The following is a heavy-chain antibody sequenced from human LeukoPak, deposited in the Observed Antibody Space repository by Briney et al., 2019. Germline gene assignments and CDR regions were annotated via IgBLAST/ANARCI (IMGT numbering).Heavy chain of an antibody. V-gene: IGHV3-21*01. CDR2: ISSGSSYI. Sequence: TGGSLRLSCAASGFNFNIYSMSWVRQAPGKGLEWISSISSGSSYINQADSVKGRFAISRDNTKNSVFLQMNSLRAEDTAVYYCTRDNELGGYKGWYFDYWGQGTLVTVSS. CDR1: GFNFNIYS. CDR3: TRDNELGGYKGWYFDY. J-gene: IGHJ4*02. D-gene: IGHD5-24*01.